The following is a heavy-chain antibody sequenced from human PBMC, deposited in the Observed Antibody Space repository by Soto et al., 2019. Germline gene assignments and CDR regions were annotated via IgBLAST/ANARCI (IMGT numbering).Heavy chain of an antibody. CDR1: GYTFTSYG. CDR3: ARDHDSSRRGAFDI. V-gene: IGHV1-18*01. CDR2: ISTYNGNT. Sequence: ASVKVSCKASGYTFTSYGISWVRQAPGQGLEWMGWISTYNGNTNYAQKLQGRVTMTTDTSTSTAYMELRSLRSDDTAVYYCARDHDSSRRGAFDIWGQGTMVTVSS. D-gene: IGHD3-22*01. J-gene: IGHJ3*02.